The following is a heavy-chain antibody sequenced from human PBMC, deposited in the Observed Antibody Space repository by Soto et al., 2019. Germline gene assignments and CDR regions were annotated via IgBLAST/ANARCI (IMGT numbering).Heavy chain of an antibody. V-gene: IGHV4-59*01. Sequence: PSETLSLTCTVSGGSISSYYWSWIRQPPGKGLEWIGFGHHSGSANYNSSLKSRVTISIDTSKNQFSLELSSVTAADAAVYYCAGRTSLTSVEIFSGGLSGYNWVDPWARGTLVTVSS. CDR3: AGRTSLTSVEIFSGGLSGYNWVDP. D-gene: IGHD3-3*01. J-gene: IGHJ5*01. CDR2: GHHSGSA. CDR1: GGSISSYY.